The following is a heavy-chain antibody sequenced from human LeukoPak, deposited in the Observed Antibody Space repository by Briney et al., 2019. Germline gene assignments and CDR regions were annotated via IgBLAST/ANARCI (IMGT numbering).Heavy chain of an antibody. CDR2: ISSSSSYI. V-gene: IGHV3-21*01. D-gene: IGHD2-15*01. J-gene: IGHJ5*02. Sequence: GGPLRLSCAASGFTFSSYSMNWVRQAPGKGLEWVSSISSSSSYIYYADSVKGRFTISRDNSKNSLYLQMNSLRAEDTAVYYCAPSVRGGPREFDPWGQGTLVTVSS. CDR3: APSVRGGPREFDP. CDR1: GFTFSSYS.